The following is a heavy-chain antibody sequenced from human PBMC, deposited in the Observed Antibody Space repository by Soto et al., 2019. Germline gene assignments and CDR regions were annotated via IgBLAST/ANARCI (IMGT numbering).Heavy chain of an antibody. J-gene: IGHJ4*02. CDR3: AKSNEIVVVVAAHFDY. CDR1: GFTFSSYA. CDR2: ISGSGGST. V-gene: IGHV3-23*01. D-gene: IGHD2-15*01. Sequence: EVQLLESGGGLVQPGGSLRLSCAASGFTFSSYAMSWVRQAPGKGLEWVSAISGSGGSTYYADSVKGRFTISRDNSKNTLYLQMNSLRAEDTAVYYCAKSNEIVVVVAAHFDYWGQGTLVTVSS.